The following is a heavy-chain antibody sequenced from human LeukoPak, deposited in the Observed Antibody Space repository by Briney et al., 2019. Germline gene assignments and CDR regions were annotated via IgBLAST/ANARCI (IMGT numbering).Heavy chain of an antibody. CDR3: ASTYYDYVWGSYRFYGMDV. Sequence: GASVKVSCKASGCTFTGYYMHWVRQAPGQGLEWMGWINPNSGGTNYAQKFQGRVTMTRDTSISTAYMELSRLRSDDTAVDYCASTYYDYVWGSYRFYGMDVWGQGTTVTVSS. D-gene: IGHD3-16*02. V-gene: IGHV1-2*02. CDR2: INPNSGGT. J-gene: IGHJ6*02. CDR1: GCTFTGYY.